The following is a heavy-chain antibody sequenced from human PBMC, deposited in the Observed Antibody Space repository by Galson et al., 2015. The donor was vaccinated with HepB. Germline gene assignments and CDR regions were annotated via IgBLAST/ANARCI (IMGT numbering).Heavy chain of an antibody. CDR3: ARERWVGGSNPTYYYYYGMDV. V-gene: IGHV4-59*01. D-gene: IGHD1-26*01. J-gene: IGHJ6*02. CDR2: IYYSGST. CDR1: GGSIGSYY. Sequence: ETLSLTCTVSGGSIGSYYWSWIRQPPGKGLEWIGYIYYSGSTNYNPSLKSRVTISVDTSKNQFSLKLSSVTAADTAVYYCARERWVGGSNPTYYYYYGMDVWGQGTTVTVSS.